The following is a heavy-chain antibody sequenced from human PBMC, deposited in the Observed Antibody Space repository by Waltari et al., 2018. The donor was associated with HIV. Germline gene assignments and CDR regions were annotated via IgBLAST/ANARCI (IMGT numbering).Heavy chain of an antibody. J-gene: IGHJ6*02. CDR3: VREKKGIGVYYAMDV. D-gene: IGHD3-22*01. CDR1: GYTFSTFA. Sequence: QVQLVQSGAEVKKPGASVKGSCKASGYTFSTFAMHWVRQAPGQRLEWMGWINAGNGNTKYSQNFQDRVTITRDTSASTAYMELSSLRSEDTALYYCVREKKGIGVYYAMDVWGQGTAVTVSS. V-gene: IGHV1-3*01. CDR2: INAGNGNT.